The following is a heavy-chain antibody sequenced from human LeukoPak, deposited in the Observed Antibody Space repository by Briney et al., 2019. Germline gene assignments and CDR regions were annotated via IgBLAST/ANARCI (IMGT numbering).Heavy chain of an antibody. CDR3: TMIGQQLVAFDY. V-gene: IGHV3-49*04. CDR1: GFTFGDYA. CDR2: IRSKAYGGTT. J-gene: IGHJ4*02. D-gene: IGHD6-13*01. Sequence: GGSLRLSCTASGFTFGDYAMSWVRQAPGKGLEWVGFIRSKAYGGTTEYAASVKGRFTISRDDSKSIAYLQMNSLKTEDTAVYYCTMIGQQLVAFDYWGQGTLVTVSS.